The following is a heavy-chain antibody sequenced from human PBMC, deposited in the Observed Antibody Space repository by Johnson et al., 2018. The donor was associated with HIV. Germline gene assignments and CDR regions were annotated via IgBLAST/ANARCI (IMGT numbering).Heavy chain of an antibody. CDR2: IRYDGSNK. Sequence: QVQLVESGGGVVQPGGSLRLSCAASGFTFSSSAMHWVRQAPGKGLEWVAFIRYDGSNKYYTDSVKGRFTISRDNSKNTLYLQMNSLRAEDTAVYYCAKDLGSSWYGTFYIWGQGTMVTVSS. CDR1: GFTFSSSA. D-gene: IGHD6-13*01. J-gene: IGHJ3*02. CDR3: AKDLGSSWYGTFYI. V-gene: IGHV3-30*02.